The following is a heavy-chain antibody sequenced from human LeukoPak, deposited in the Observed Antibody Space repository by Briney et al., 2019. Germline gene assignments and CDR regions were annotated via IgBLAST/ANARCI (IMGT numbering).Heavy chain of an antibody. CDR1: GGSFSGYY. Sequence: SETLSLTCAVYGGSFSGYYWSWIRQPPGKGLEWIGEINHSGSTNYNPSLKSRVTISVDTSKNQFSLKLSSVTAADTAVYYCARVTPYCSGGSCYPGWFDPWGQGTLVTVFS. CDR2: INHSGST. J-gene: IGHJ5*02. D-gene: IGHD2-15*01. V-gene: IGHV4-34*01. CDR3: ARVTPYCSGGSCYPGWFDP.